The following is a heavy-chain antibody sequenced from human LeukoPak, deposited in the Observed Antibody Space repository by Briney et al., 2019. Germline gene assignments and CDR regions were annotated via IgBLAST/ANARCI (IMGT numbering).Heavy chain of an antibody. CDR2: IYPSGTT. J-gene: IGHJ4*02. Sequence: SETLSLTCSVSGGSVSTYYWTWIRQPAGKGLEWIGRIYPSGTTHYNPSLKSRVTMSVDTSKNQFSLKLTSVTAADTAVYYCADDFGDWGQGTLVTVSS. D-gene: IGHD4-17*01. CDR1: GGSVSTYY. CDR3: ADDFGD. V-gene: IGHV4-4*07.